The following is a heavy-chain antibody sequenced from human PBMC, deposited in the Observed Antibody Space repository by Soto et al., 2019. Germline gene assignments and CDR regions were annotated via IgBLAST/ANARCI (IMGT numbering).Heavy chain of an antibody. D-gene: IGHD3-9*01. CDR1: GERISVDP. CDR3: ARDREDDILTGYYPSDTYYYYGMDV. J-gene: IGHJ6*02. V-gene: IGHV1-69*01. Sequence: SLLKRSRKSAGERISVDPSSCGRQNPGQGLEWMGGIIPIFGTANYAQKFQGRVTITADESTSTAYMELSSLRSEDTAVYYCARDREDDILTGYYPSDTYYYYGMDVWGQGTTVTVSS. CDR2: IIPIFGTA.